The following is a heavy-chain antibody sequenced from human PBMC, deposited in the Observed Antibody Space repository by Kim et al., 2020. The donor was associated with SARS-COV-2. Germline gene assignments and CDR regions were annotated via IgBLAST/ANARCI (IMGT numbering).Heavy chain of an antibody. CDR2: TYPGDSDT. CDR1: GYTFSTYW. J-gene: IGHJ4*02. Sequence: GESLKISCKGSGYTFSTYWIGWVRQMPGKGLEWMGITYPGDSDTRYSPSFQGQVTFSADKSNSTAYLQWSSLKASDTAMYYCVREGGIVPAVLGYWGQGTLVTASS. CDR3: VREGGIVPAVLGY. V-gene: IGHV5-51*01. D-gene: IGHD2-2*01.